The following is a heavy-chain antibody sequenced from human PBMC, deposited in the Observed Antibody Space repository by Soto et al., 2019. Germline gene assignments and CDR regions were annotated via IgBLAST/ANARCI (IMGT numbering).Heavy chain of an antibody. V-gene: IGHV4-61*01. Sequence: QVQLQESGPGLMKPSGTLSLICSVSGASVGRGTNYWSWVRQAPGRGLEWIGYIFDAATAIYNPSFESRVSISLDAAKNQVSLKLTSVTAVDTAIYYCARDRRGRADGFIYYYGMEVWGQGTSVTVSS. CDR1: GASVGRGTNY. D-gene: IGHD6-13*01. CDR2: IFDAATA. CDR3: ARDRRGRADGFIYYYGMEV. J-gene: IGHJ6*02.